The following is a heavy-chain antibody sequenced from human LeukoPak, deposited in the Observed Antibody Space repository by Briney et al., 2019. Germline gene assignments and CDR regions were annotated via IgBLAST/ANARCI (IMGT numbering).Heavy chain of an antibody. CDR3: ARGGERSITIFGVVIIPFDY. D-gene: IGHD3-3*01. CDR2: ISAYNGNT. V-gene: IGHV1-18*01. CDR1: GYTFTSYG. J-gene: IGHJ4*02. Sequence: ASVKVSCKASGYTFTSYGISWVRQAPGRGLEWMGWISAYNGNTNYAQKLQGRVTMTTDTSTSTAYMELRSLRSDDTAVYYCARGGERSITIFGVVIIPFDYWGQGTPVTVSS.